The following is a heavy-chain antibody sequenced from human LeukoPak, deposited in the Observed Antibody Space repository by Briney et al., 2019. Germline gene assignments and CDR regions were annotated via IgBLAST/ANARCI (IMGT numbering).Heavy chain of an antibody. CDR2: IYHSGST. Sequence: PSGTLSLTCAVSGGSISSGGYSWSWIRQPPGKGLEWIGYIYHSGSTYYNPSLKSRVTISVDRSKNQFSLKLSSVTAADTAVYYCASSQPLIPARNYYYYYGMDVWGQGTTVTVSS. J-gene: IGHJ6*02. V-gene: IGHV4-30-2*01. CDR3: ASSQPLIPARNYYYYYGMDV. CDR1: GGSISSGGYS. D-gene: IGHD2-2*01.